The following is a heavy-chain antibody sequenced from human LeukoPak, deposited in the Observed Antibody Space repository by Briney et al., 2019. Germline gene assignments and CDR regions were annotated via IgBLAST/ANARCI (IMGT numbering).Heavy chain of an antibody. J-gene: IGHJ4*02. CDR3: ARALGYCSSSRCYSLDY. D-gene: IGHD2-15*01. CDR2: IYYIGST. CDR1: GGSINSGDYY. Sequence: SQTLSLTCTVSGGSINSGDYYWSWIHQPPGKGLEWIGYIYYIGSTYYKPSLMSRVTMSLDTSKNQFSLKLSSVTAADTAVYYCARALGYCSSSRCYSLDYWGQGTLVTVSS. V-gene: IGHV4-30-4*08.